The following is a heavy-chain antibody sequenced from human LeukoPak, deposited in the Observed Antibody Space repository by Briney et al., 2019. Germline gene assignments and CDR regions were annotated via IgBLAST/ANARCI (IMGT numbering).Heavy chain of an antibody. V-gene: IGHV3-30*18. D-gene: IGHD3-22*01. CDR3: AKGTHYYDSSGYWGAFDI. CDR1: GFTFSSND. CDR2: ISYDGGNK. J-gene: IGHJ3*02. Sequence: GRSLRLSCAASGFTFSSNDIHWVRQAPGKGLEWVVVISYDGGNKYYADSVKGRFAISRDNSNNTLYLQMNSLRAEDTAVYYCAKGTHYYDSSGYWGAFDIWGQGTMVTVSS.